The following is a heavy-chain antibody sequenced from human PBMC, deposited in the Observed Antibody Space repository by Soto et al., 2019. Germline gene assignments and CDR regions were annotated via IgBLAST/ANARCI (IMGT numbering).Heavy chain of an antibody. CDR1: GFTFNSYW. V-gene: IGHV3-73*01. D-gene: IGHD5-18*01. J-gene: IGHJ6*02. CDR3: TRPRATAMDPDYYYYYGMDV. Sequence: GESLKISCAASGFTFNSYWMTWVRQAPGKGLEWVGRIRSKANSYATAYAASVKGRFTISRDDSKNTAYLQMNSLKTEDTAVYYCTRPRATAMDPDYYYYYGMDVWGQGTTVTVSS. CDR2: IRSKANSYAT.